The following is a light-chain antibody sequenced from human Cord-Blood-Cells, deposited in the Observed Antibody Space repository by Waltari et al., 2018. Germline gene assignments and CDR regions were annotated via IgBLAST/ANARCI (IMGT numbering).Light chain of an antibody. CDR2: DVS. CDR1: SSDVGGYNY. J-gene: IGLJ1*01. CDR3: SSYTSSSTYV. Sequence: SALTQPASVSGSPGQSLTISCPGTSSDVGGYNYVSWYQQPPGKAPKLMIYDVSKRPSVVSNRFSGSKSGNTASLTISGLQAEYEADYYCSSYTSSSTYVFGTGTKVTVL. V-gene: IGLV2-14*03.